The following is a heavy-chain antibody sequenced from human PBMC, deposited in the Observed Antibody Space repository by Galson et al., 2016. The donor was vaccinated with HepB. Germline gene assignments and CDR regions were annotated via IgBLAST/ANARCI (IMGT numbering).Heavy chain of an antibody. CDR2: ISPYSGNT. V-gene: IGHV1-18*04. CDR3: ARVRFGDFYDALDF. Sequence: SVKVSCKASGYSFSRNGIDWVRQAPGQGLEWMGWISPYSGNTKYVQTFQGRVTMTTDTSTNTVYLELRNLGSDDTAVYYRARVRFGDFYDALDFWGQGTMVIVSS. CDR1: GYSFSRNG. D-gene: IGHD3-10*01. J-gene: IGHJ3*01.